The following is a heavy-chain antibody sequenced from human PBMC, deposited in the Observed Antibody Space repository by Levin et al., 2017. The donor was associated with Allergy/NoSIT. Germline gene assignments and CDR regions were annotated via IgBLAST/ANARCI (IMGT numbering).Heavy chain of an antibody. Sequence: ASVKVSCKVSGYSLSELSMHWVRQAPGKGLQWMGGFDPDEDEIIYAQKFQGRVTMTEDTSSDTAYMEVTSLTSEDTAVYYCATGAAAGCFDYWGQGTLVAVSS. CDR3: ATGAAAGCFDY. CDR1: GYSLSELS. V-gene: IGHV1-24*01. D-gene: IGHD6-13*01. CDR2: FDPDEDEI. J-gene: IGHJ4*02.